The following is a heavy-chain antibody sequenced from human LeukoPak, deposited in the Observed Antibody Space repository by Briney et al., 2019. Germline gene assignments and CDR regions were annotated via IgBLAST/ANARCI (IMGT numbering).Heavy chain of an antibody. J-gene: IGHJ4*02. CDR2: ISGSGGST. V-gene: IGHV3-23*01. Sequence: GGSLRLSCAASGFTFSTYAMTWARQAPGKGLEWVSVISGSGGSTYYADSVKGRFTLSRDNSKNTIYLQMNSLRAEDTAVYYCAKSIGGVVVVAADYWGQGTLVTVSS. D-gene: IGHD2-15*01. CDR1: GFTFSTYA. CDR3: AKSIGGVVVVAADY.